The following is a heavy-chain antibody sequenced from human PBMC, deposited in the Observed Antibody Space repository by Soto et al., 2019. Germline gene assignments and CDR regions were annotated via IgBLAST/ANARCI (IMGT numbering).Heavy chain of an antibody. D-gene: IGHD6-13*01. CDR1: GFSLSTSGVG. CDR2: IYWDDDK. Sequence: SSPTRVNPTQSLTLTCTFSGFSLSTSGVGVGWIRQPPGKALEWLALIYWDDDKRYSPSLKSRLTITKDTSKNQVVLTTTNMDSVATAIYYCAHRRGIAAAGTEYNWFDPWGQGTLVTVS. CDR3: AHRRGIAAAGTEYNWFDP. J-gene: IGHJ5*02. V-gene: IGHV2-5*02.